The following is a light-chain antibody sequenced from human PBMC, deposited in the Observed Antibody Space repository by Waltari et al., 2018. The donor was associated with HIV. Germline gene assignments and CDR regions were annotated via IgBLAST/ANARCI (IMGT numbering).Light chain of an antibody. CDR2: KAS. Sequence: DIQMTQSPSTLSASLGDRVIITCRASQRINNWLAWYQQKPGKAPKLLIYKASSVESGGPSTFSGSGYGTEFTLTISSLQPDDFATYYCQQYYTYSYTFGQGTKLEI. V-gene: IGKV1-5*03. CDR1: QRINNW. J-gene: IGKJ2*01. CDR3: QQYYTYSYT.